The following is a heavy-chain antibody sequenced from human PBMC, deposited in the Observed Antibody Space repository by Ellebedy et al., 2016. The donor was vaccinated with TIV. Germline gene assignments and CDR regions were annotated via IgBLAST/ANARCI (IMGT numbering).Heavy chain of an antibody. Sequence: SETLSLTCTVSGGSISSYYWSWIRQPPGKGLEWIGYIYYSGSTNYNPSLKSRVTISVDPSKNQFSLKLSSVTAADTAVYYCARNLVVVAATGAFDIWGQGTMVTVSS. J-gene: IGHJ3*02. CDR3: ARNLVVVAATGAFDI. V-gene: IGHV4-59*01. CDR2: IYYSGST. CDR1: GGSISSYY. D-gene: IGHD2-15*01.